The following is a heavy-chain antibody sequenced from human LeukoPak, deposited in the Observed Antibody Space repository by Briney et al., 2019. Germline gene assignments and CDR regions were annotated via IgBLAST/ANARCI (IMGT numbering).Heavy chain of an antibody. J-gene: IGHJ3*02. CDR1: GYTFTNYA. CDR3: ARHGYSYGPDAFDI. V-gene: IGHV1-18*01. D-gene: IGHD5-18*01. CDR2: ISAYNGNT. Sequence: ASVKVSCKASGYTFTNYAMNWVRQAPGQGLEWMGWISAYNGNTNYAQKLQGRVTMTTDTSTSTAYMELRSLRSDDTAVYYCARHGYSYGPDAFDIWGQGTMVTVSS.